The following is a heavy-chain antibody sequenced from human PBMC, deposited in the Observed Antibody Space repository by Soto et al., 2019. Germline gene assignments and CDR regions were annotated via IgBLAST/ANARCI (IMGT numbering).Heavy chain of an antibody. CDR3: ARDRRYCSGGSCGGFGRWFDP. J-gene: IGHJ5*02. CDR2: ISPSGGST. CDR1: GYTFTSYY. Sequence: GASVKVSCKASGYTFTSYYMHWVRQAPGQGLEWMGIISPSGGSTSYAQKFQGRVTMTRDTSTSTVYMELSSLRSEDTAVYYCARDRRYCSGGSCGGFGRWFDPWGQGTLVTVSS. D-gene: IGHD2-15*01. V-gene: IGHV1-46*01.